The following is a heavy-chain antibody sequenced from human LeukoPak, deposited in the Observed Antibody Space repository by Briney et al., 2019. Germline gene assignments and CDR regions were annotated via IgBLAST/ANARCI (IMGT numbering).Heavy chain of an antibody. CDR3: ASTATCSF. J-gene: IGHJ3*01. CDR1: GFTFSNYW. D-gene: IGHD2-2*01. CDR2: IKQDGSEK. V-gene: IGHV3-7*01. Sequence: PGGSLRLSCAASGFTFSNYWMTWVRQAPGKGLEWVANIKQDGSEKNYVDSVKGRFTISRDSAQNSLYLQMNSLRAEDTAVYYCASTATCSFWGQGTMVTVSS.